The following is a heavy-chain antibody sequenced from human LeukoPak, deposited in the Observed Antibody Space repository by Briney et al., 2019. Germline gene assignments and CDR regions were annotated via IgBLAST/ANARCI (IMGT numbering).Heavy chain of an antibody. CDR3: AKAGGYCSSTSCPPYYYYMDV. CDR1: GFTFSTYG. Sequence: GMSLRLSCAASGFTFSTYGILWVRQAPDKGLEGVALIWYDGSNKYYADSVKGRFTISRDNSKNTLYLQMNSLSAEDTAVYYCAKAGGYCSSTSCPPYYYYMDVWGTGTTVTVSS. J-gene: IGHJ6*03. D-gene: IGHD2-2*01. CDR2: IWYDGSNK. V-gene: IGHV3-33*06.